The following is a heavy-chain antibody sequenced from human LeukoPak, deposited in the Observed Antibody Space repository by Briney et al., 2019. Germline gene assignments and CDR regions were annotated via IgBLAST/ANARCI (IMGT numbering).Heavy chain of an antibody. CDR2: ISYDGSNK. V-gene: IGHV3-30*18. J-gene: IGHJ4*02. D-gene: IGHD3-16*02. CDR3: AKDPVPYYDYVWGSYRYDGEDY. CDR1: GFTLSSYG. Sequence: GGSLRLSCAASGFTLSSYGMHWVRQAPGKGLEWVAVISYDGSNKYYADSVKGRFTISRDNSKNTLYLQMNSLRAEDTAVYYCAKDPVPYYDYVWGSYRYDGEDYWGQGTLVTVSS.